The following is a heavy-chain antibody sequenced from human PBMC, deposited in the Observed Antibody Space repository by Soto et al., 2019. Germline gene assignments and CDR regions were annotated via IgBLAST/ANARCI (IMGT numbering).Heavy chain of an antibody. CDR1: GFTFSSFA. J-gene: IGHJ5*02. V-gene: IGHV3-23*01. Sequence: GGSLRLSCAASGFTFSSFAMTWVRQAPGKGLEWVSSISAGSDSTYYADSVKARFTISRDNSKNTLYLQMNSLRAEDTAVYYCAKSRDAAALYNVWFDPWGQGTLVTVSS. CDR2: ISAGSDST. CDR3: AKSRDAAALYNVWFDP. D-gene: IGHD2-2*01.